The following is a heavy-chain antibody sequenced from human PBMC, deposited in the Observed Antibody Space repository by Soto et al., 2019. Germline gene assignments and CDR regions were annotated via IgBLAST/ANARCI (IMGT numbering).Heavy chain of an antibody. D-gene: IGHD2-2*01. CDR2: ITGSGDTT. CDR1: GFTFSSYA. V-gene: IGHV3-23*01. Sequence: EVQLLESGGGLVRPGGSLRLSCAASGFTFSSYAMSWVRQAPGKGLEWVSAITGSGDTTYYADSVKGRFTISRDNSKNTLYLRMNSLRAEDTAVYYCAKVRPLRDCTSTSCLGAFDILGQGTMVTVS. J-gene: IGHJ3*02. CDR3: AKVRPLRDCTSTSCLGAFDI.